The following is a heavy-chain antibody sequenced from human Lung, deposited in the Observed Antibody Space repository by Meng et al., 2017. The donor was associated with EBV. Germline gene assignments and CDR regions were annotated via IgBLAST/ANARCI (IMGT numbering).Heavy chain of an antibody. D-gene: IGHD3-10*01. J-gene: IGHJ4*02. CDR1: KWSFSGYT. CDR3: AILPITMVQGAIISDPEGDH. CDR2: ISSSGNYI. V-gene: IGHV3-21*01. Sequence: EVQLVESGGXPVKPGXCLRLSXVXAKWSFSGYTMNWVRQPPGKGLEWVSSISSSGNYINYADSLKGRFTISRDNAKNSLFLQMNSLRAEDTAVYYCAILPITMVQGAIISDPEGDHWDQGPLVTVSS.